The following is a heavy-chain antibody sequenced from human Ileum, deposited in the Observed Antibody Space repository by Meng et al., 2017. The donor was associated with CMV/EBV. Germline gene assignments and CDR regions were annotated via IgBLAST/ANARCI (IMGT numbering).Heavy chain of an antibody. Sequence: GSAMYWVRRASGKGLEWVARIRSKSKNYATSYGASVKGRFTISRDDSNNMGYLQMNSLKTEDTAMYYCTREWDCDSSAACLTWFDPWGQGTLVTVSS. V-gene: IGHV3-73*01. CDR3: TREWDCDSSAACLTWFDP. J-gene: IGHJ5*02. CDR1: GSA. D-gene: IGHD2/OR15-2a*01. CDR2: IRSKSKNYAT.